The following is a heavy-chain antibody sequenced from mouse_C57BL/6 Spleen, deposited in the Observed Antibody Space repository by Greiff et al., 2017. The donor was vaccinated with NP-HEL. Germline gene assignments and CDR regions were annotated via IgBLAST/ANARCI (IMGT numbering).Heavy chain of an antibody. CDR1: GFTFSSYT. CDR3: ARRAQAPFAY. CDR2: ISGGGGNT. Sequence: EVKLMESGGGLVKPGGSLKLSCAASGFTFSSYTMSWVRQTPEKRLEWVATISGGGGNTYYPDSVKGRFTISRDNAKNTLYLQMSSLRSEDTALYYGARRAQAPFAYWGQGTLVTVSA. D-gene: IGHD3-2*02. J-gene: IGHJ3*01. V-gene: IGHV5-9*01.